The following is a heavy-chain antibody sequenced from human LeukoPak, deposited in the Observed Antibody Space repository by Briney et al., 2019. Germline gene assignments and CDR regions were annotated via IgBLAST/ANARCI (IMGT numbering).Heavy chain of an antibody. Sequence: GESLEISCKGSGYSFTSYWIGWVRQMPGKGLEWMGIIYPGDSDTRYSPSLQGQVTISADKSISTAYLQWSSLKASDTAMYYCASPARGIAAAGTTSEFDYWGQGTLVTVSS. V-gene: IGHV5-51*01. CDR1: GYSFTSYW. D-gene: IGHD6-13*01. CDR2: IYPGDSDT. CDR3: ASPARGIAAAGTTSEFDY. J-gene: IGHJ4*02.